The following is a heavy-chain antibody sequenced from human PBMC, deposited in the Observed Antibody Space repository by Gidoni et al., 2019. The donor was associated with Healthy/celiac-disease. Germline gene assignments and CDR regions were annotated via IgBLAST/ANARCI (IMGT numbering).Heavy chain of an antibody. CDR3: ANPLGPTITMIAILDY. Sequence: EVQLLEFGGRLVQPGGSLGPSSAASGSTFSTYAITWVRHAPGKGLEWVSTISGSGGSTYYADSVKGRFTISRDNSKNTLYLQMNSLIAEDTAVYYCANPLGPTITMIAILDYWGQGTLVTVSS. J-gene: IGHJ4*02. CDR1: GSTFSTYA. V-gene: IGHV3-23*01. CDR2: ISGSGGST. D-gene: IGHD3-22*01.